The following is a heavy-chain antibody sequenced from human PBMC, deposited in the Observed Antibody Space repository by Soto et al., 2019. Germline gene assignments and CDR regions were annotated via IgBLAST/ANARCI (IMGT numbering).Heavy chain of an antibody. V-gene: IGHV1-58*01. CDR1: GFTFASCA. CDR3: AAGFAVADFDY. D-gene: IGHD6-19*01. J-gene: IGHJ4*02. Sequence: SVEVSCKASGFTFASCAGRWVRQARGQRLEWIGWIVVGSGNTNYAQKFQERVTITRDMSTSTAYMELSSLRSEDTAVYYCAAGFAVADFDYWGQGTLVTVSS. CDR2: IVVGSGNT.